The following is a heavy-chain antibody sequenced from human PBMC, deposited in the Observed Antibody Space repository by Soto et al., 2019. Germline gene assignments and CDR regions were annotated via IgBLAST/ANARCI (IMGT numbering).Heavy chain of an antibody. Sequence: QVTLKESGPVLVKPTETLTLTCTVSGFSLSNARMGVSWIRQPPGKALEWLAHIFSNDEKSYSTSLKSRLTISKDTSKSQVVLTMTNMDPVDTATYYCARMTYSSGWYLGLYPSFSAFDIWGQGTMVTVSS. CDR3: ARMTYSSGWYLGLYPSFSAFDI. CDR1: GFSLSNARMG. V-gene: IGHV2-26*01. D-gene: IGHD6-19*01. J-gene: IGHJ3*02. CDR2: IFSNDEK.